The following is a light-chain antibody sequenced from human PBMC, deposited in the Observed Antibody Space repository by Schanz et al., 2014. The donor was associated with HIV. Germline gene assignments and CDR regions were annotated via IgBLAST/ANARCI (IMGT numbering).Light chain of an antibody. V-gene: IGLV2-14*02. Sequence: QSVLTQPASVSGSPGQSITISCTGSSNDVGGYDLVSWYQQHPGQVPKLMIYGVDKRPSGVSHRFSGAKSGNTASLTISGLQAEDEADYYCSSYTSSSTSVVFGGGTKLTVL. CDR2: GVD. J-gene: IGLJ2*01. CDR1: SNDVGGYDL. CDR3: SSYTSSSTSVV.